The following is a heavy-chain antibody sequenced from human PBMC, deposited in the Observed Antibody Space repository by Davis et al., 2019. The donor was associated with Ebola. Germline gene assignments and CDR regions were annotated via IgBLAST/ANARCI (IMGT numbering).Heavy chain of an antibody. CDR1: GGSISSSSYY. CDR2: IYYSGST. J-gene: IGHJ3*02. CDR3: ARHAPYYYGSGSHDAFDI. D-gene: IGHD3-10*01. V-gene: IGHV4-39*01. Sequence: PSETLSLTCTVSGGSISSSSYYWGWIRQPPGKGLEWIGSIYYSGSTYYNPSLKSRVTISVDTSKDQFSLKLSSVTAADTAVYYCARHAPYYYGSGSHDAFDIWGQGTMVTVSS.